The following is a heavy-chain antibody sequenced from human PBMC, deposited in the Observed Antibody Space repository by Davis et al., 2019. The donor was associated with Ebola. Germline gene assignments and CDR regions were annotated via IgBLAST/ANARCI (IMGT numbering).Heavy chain of an antibody. Sequence: GESLKISCAASGFTFSTYSMSWVRQAPGKGPEWVSDISGSSGRTNYADSVKGRFTISRDNSKNMLYLQMNSLHQGPIGLPPGTLLQEHLWG. J-gene: IGHJ6*01. V-gene: IGHV3-23*01. CDR2: ISGSSGRT. CDR3: TLLQEHL. CDR1: GFTFSTYS.